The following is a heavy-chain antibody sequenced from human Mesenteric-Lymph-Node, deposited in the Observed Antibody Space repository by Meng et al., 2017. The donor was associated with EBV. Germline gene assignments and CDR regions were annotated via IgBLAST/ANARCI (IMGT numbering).Heavy chain of an antibody. J-gene: IGHJ4*02. V-gene: IGHV4-30-4*01. CDR3: ARVEQWLLYFDY. CDR1: GGSISSGGYY. CDR2: IYYSGST. D-gene: IGHD6-19*01. Sequence: QVQLPEPGPGLVKPSQTLSLTCAVSGGSISSGGYYWSWIRQPPGKGLEWIGYIYYSGSTYYNPSLKSRVTISVDTSKNQFSLKLSSVTAADTAVYYCARVEQWLLYFDYWGQGTLVTVSS.